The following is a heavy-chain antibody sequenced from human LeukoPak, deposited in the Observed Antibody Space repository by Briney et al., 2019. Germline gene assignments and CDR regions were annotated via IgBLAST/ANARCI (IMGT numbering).Heavy chain of an antibody. V-gene: IGHV4-61*01. J-gene: IGHJ5*02. CDR3: ARDQLCYGERGWFDP. D-gene: IGHD3-16*01. CDR1: GGSVSSGSYY. CDR2: IYYSGST. Sequence: SETLSLTCTVSGGSVSSGSYYWSWIRQPPGKGLEWIGYIYYSGSTNYNPSLKSRVTISVDTSKNQFSLKLSSVTAADTAVYYCARDQLCYGERGWFDPWGQGTLVTVSS.